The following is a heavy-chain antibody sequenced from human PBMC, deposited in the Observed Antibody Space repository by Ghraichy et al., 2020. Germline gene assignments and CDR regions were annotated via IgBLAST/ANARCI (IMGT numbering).Heavy chain of an antibody. Sequence: GGSLRLSCAASGFTFSSYSMNWVRQAPGKGLEWVSSISSSSSYIYYADSVKGRFTISRDNAKNSLYLQMNSLRAEDTAVYYCARDLSEGGDYYYYYGMDVWGQGTTVTVSS. J-gene: IGHJ6*02. CDR1: GFTFSSYS. D-gene: IGHD2-21*02. CDR3: ARDLSEGGDYYYYYGMDV. CDR2: ISSSSSYI. V-gene: IGHV3-21*01.